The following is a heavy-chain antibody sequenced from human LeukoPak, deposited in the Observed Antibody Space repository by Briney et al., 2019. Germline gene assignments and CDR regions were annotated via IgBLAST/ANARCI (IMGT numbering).Heavy chain of an antibody. J-gene: IGHJ4*02. CDR1: GGSISGYY. Sequence: PSETLSLTCTVSGGSISGYYWSWIRQPPGKGLEWIGYIYYIGSTTYNPSLRSRVTISVDKSRNQFSLRLSSVTAADTALYYCARGGTTVTTFNYSDSWGQGTLVTVSS. CDR3: ARGGTTVTTFNYSDS. D-gene: IGHD4-17*01. V-gene: IGHV4-59*01. CDR2: IYYIGST.